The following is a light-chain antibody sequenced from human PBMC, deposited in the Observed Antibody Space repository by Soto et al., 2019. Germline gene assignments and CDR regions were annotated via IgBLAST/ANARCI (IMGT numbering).Light chain of an antibody. CDR1: QSVLSSSNNKNY. Sequence: DIVMTQSPESLAVSLGERATINCRSSQSVLSSSNNKNYLVWYQQKTGQPPKLLISWASTRESGVADRFSGSGSETDLTLNLSSLHAEDVAVYYCQQSYNSPITFGQGTRLEIK. CDR2: WAS. CDR3: QQSYNSPIT. V-gene: IGKV4-1*01. J-gene: IGKJ5*01.